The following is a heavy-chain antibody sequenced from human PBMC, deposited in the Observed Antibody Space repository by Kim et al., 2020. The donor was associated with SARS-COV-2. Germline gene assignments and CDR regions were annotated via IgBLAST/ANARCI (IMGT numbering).Heavy chain of an antibody. V-gene: IGHV1-3*01. CDR2: INAGNGNT. Sequence: ASVKVSCKASGYTFTSYAMHWVRQAPGQRLEWMGWINAGNGNTKYSQKFQGRVTITRDTSASTAYMELSSLRSEDTAVYYCARGGRITMVRGVPNFGYWGQGTLVTVSS. CDR3: ARGGRITMVRGVPNFGY. CDR1: GYTFTSYA. J-gene: IGHJ4*02. D-gene: IGHD3-10*01.